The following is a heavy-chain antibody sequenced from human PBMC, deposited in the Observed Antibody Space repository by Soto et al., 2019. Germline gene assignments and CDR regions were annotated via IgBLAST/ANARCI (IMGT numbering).Heavy chain of an antibody. CDR3: ARDSGRGIAVACIWFDP. J-gene: IGHJ5*02. CDR2: ISAYNGNT. Sequence: QVQLVQSGAEVKKPGASVKVSCKASGYTFTSYGISWVRQAPGQGLEWMGWISAYNGNTNYAQKLQGRVTMTTDTSTSTAYRELRSLRSDDTAVYYCARDSGRGIAVACIWFDPWGQGTLVTVSS. V-gene: IGHV1-18*01. D-gene: IGHD6-19*01. CDR1: GYTFTSYG.